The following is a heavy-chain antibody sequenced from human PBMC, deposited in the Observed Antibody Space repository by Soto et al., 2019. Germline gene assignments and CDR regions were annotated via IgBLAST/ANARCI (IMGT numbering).Heavy chain of an antibody. D-gene: IGHD3-10*01. CDR2: ISDDGVSK. Sequence: QAGGSLRLSCAASGFTFSNYGMHWVRQAPGKGLEWVAVISDDGVSKYYADSVQGRFTISRDNSESAVFLQMNSLRPDDTALYFCARAYYFGSGTSYTLYYWGQGTQVTVSS. V-gene: IGHV3-30*03. CDR3: ARAYYFGSGTSYTLYY. CDR1: GFTFSNYG. J-gene: IGHJ4*02.